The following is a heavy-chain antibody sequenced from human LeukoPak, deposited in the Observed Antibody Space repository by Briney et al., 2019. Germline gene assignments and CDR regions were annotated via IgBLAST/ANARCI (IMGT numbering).Heavy chain of an antibody. J-gene: IGHJ5*02. CDR1: GGTFSSYA. Sequence: ASVKVSCKASGGTFSSYAISWVRQAPGQGLEWMGGVIPILGTPDYARDFQGRVTISADGSTSTVYLELTNLRSEDTAVYYCAKEWGDSWLNWFDPWGQGTLVTVSS. V-gene: IGHV1-69*13. CDR2: VIPILGTP. CDR3: AKEWGDSWLNWFDP. D-gene: IGHD6-13*01.